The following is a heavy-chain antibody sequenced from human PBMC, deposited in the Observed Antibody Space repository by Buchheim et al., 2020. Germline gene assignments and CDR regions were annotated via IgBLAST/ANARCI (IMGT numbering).Heavy chain of an antibody. J-gene: IGHJ6*02. D-gene: IGHD6-13*01. CDR1: GYTFTGYY. Sequence: QVQLVQSGAEVKKPGASVKVSCKASGYTFTGYYMHWVRQAPGQGLEWMGWINPNSGGTNYAQKFQGRVTMTRDTSISTAYMELSRLRSDDTAVYYCARDHYGSSWYVGLYYYYGMDVWGQGTT. CDR3: ARDHYGSSWYVGLYYYYGMDV. V-gene: IGHV1-2*02. CDR2: INPNSGGT.